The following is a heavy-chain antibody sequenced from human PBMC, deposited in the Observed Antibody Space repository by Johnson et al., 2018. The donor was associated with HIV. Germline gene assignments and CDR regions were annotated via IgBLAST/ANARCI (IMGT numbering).Heavy chain of an antibody. CDR1: GFTVSSNY. CDR3: AKDLGNWDSPRSAFDM. Sequence: VQLVESGGGLIQPGGSLRLSCAASGFTVSSNYMSWVRQAPGKGLEWVSVIYSGGSTYYADSVKGRFTISRDNAKNSLYLQLNSLRAEDTAVYYCAKDLGNWDSPRSAFDMWGQGTMVTVSS. J-gene: IGHJ3*02. D-gene: IGHD1/OR15-1a*01. CDR2: IYSGGST. V-gene: IGHV3-53*01.